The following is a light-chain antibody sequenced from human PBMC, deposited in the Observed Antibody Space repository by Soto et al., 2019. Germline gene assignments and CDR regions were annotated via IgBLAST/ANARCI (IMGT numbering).Light chain of an antibody. CDR3: CSYAGSYTHVV. V-gene: IGLV2-11*01. Sequence: QSALTQPRSVSGSPGQSVTISCTGTNSDVGGSNYVSWYQQHPGKAPKLMIFDVTKRPSGVPDRFSGSKSGTTASLTISGLQAEDEADYFCCSYAGSYTHVVFGGGTKLTVL. J-gene: IGLJ2*01. CDR2: DVT. CDR1: NSDVGGSNY.